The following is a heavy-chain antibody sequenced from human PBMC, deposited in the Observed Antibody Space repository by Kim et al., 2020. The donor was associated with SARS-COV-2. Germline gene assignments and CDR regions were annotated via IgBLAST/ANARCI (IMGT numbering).Heavy chain of an antibody. V-gene: IGHV1-69*13. CDR3: ARDKAYCGGDCYTDWFDP. CDR1: GGTFSSYA. Sequence: SVKVSCKASGGTFSSYAISWVRQAPGQGLEWMGGIIPIFGTANYAQKFQGRVTITADESTSTAYMELSSLRSEDTAVYYCARDKAYCGGDCYTDWFDPWGQGTLVTVSS. D-gene: IGHD2-21*02. CDR2: IIPIFGTA. J-gene: IGHJ5*02.